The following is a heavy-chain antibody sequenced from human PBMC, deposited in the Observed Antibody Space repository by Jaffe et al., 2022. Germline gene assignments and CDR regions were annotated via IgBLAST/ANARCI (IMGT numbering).Heavy chain of an antibody. V-gene: IGHV1-2*06. Sequence: QVQLVQSGAEVKKPGASVKVSCKASGYTFTGYYMHWVRQAPGQGLEWMGRINPNSGGTNYAQKFQGRVTMTRDTSISTAYMELSRLRSDDTAVYYCARVKSSALNSRGREAFDYWGQGTLVTVSS. D-gene: IGHD1-26*01. J-gene: IGHJ4*02. CDR3: ARVKSSALNSRGREAFDY. CDR2: INPNSGGT. CDR1: GYTFTGYY.